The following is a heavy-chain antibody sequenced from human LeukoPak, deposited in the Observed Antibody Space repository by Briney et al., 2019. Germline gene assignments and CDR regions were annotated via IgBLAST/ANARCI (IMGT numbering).Heavy chain of an antibody. CDR1: GSTFSSYG. CDR2: ISGSGGRT. V-gene: IGHV3-23*01. Sequence: GGSLRLSCAASGSTFSSYGMSWVRQAPGKGLEWVSAISGSGGRTYYADSVKGRVTISRDNSKNTLYLQMNSLRAEDTAVYYCAELGITMIGGVWGKGTTVTISS. J-gene: IGHJ6*04. CDR3: AELGITMIGGV. D-gene: IGHD3-10*02.